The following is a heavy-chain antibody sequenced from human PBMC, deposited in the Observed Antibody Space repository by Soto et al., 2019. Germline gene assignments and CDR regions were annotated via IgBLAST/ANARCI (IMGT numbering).Heavy chain of an antibody. J-gene: IGHJ6*02. D-gene: IGHD2-2*01. Sequence: GESLKISCKGSGYSFTSYWISWVRQMPGKGLEWMGRIDPSDSYTNYSPSFQGHVTISADKSISTAYLQWSSLKASDTAMYYCASGVLVVPAAPNYYYYGMDVWGQGTTVTVPS. V-gene: IGHV5-10-1*01. CDR1: GYSFTSYW. CDR3: ASGVLVVPAAPNYYYYGMDV. CDR2: IDPSDSYT.